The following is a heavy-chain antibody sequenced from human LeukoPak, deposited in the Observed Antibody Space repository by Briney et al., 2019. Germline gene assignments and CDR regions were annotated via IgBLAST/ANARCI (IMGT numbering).Heavy chain of an antibody. CDR1: GDSISRTTYS. J-gene: IGHJ4*02. Sequence: PSETLSLTCIVSGDSISRTTYSWSWLRQPAGKGLEWIGRINTVGGTNYNPSLKSRVTISVDTSKNQFSLKLSSVTAADTAVYYCARAGFYDSSFDYWGQGTLVTVSS. CDR3: ARAGFYDSSFDY. V-gene: IGHV4-61*02. D-gene: IGHD3-22*01. CDR2: INTVGGT.